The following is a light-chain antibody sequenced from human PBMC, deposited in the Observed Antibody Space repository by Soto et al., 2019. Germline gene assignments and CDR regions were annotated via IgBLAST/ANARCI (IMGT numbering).Light chain of an antibody. Sequence: QSALTQPASVSGSPGQSITVSCTGTSNDVGSYNLVSWYQQYPGKTPKLIIYEGSKRPSGVSNRFSGSKSGNTASLTISGLQAEDEAEYYCCSYAGGSGFVFGGGTKLTVL. J-gene: IGLJ2*01. CDR3: CSYAGGSGFV. V-gene: IGLV2-23*03. CDR1: SNDVGSYNL. CDR2: EGS.